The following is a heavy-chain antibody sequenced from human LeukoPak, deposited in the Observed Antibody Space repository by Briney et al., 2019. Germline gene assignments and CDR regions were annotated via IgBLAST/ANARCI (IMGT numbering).Heavy chain of an antibody. CDR2: IRRKANSYAT. D-gene: IGHD3-10*01. CDR3: TGNYYGSGSYADFDY. J-gene: IGHJ4*02. CDR1: GFTFSGSA. V-gene: IGHV3-73*01. Sequence: GGSLRLSCAASGFTFSGSAMHWVRQASGKGLDWVGRIRRKANSYATAYAASVKGRFTISRDDSKNTAYLQMDSLKTEDTAVYYCTGNYYGSGSYADFDYWGQGTLVTVSS.